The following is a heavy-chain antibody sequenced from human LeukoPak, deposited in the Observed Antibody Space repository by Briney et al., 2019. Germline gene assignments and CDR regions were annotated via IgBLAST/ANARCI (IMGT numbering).Heavy chain of an antibody. V-gene: IGHV4-61*09. D-gene: IGHD5-12*01. CDR1: GYSISSGYY. CDR2: IYTSGST. CDR3: ARVVRYSGLLDY. J-gene: IGHJ4*02. Sequence: SGTLSLTCTVSGYSISSGYYWGWIRQPAGKGLDWIGHIYTSGSTNYNPSLKSRVTISVDTSKNQFSLKLSSVTAADTAVYYCARVVRYSGLLDYWGQGTLVTVSS.